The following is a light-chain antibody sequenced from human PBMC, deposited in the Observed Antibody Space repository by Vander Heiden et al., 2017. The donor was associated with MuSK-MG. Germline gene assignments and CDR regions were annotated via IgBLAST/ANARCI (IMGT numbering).Light chain of an antibody. CDR3: QSGDNSGSYVV. J-gene: IGLJ2*01. CDR2: KDT. CDR1: ALPKPY. V-gene: IGLV3-25*03. Sequence: SFDLTPPPPASVSPRQTASITCSGDALPKPYAFWYNKKPGQAPVMVIVKDTERASGSPERFSGSSSGTTVTLTISGVQAEDEGDYFCQSGDNSGSYVVFGGGTKLTVL.